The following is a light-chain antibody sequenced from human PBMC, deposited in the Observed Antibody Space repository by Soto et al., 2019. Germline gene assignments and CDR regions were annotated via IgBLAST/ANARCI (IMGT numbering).Light chain of an antibody. V-gene: IGKV3-20*01. CDR1: QSVSRR. J-gene: IGKJ5*01. CDR3: QHYGETPIT. CDR2: GAS. Sequence: PVGRAPLSCRASQSVSRRLAWYQHRPGQSPRLLISGASMRASGVPVRFSGSGSGTDFTLTISRLEPEGFAVYYCQHYGETPITFGLGTRVEIK.